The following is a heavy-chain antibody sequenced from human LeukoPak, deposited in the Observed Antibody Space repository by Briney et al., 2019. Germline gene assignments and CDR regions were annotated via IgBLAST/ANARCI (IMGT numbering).Heavy chain of an antibody. Sequence: PGGSLRLSCAASGFTFSSYAMHWVRQAPGKGLEWVAVISYDGSNKYYADSVKGRFTISRDNSKNTLYLQMNSLRAEDTAVYYCARDLYESIVLMVYAIVGYWGQGTLVTVSS. CDR1: GFTFSSYA. V-gene: IGHV3-30*04. D-gene: IGHD2-8*01. J-gene: IGHJ4*02. CDR3: ARDLYESIVLMVYAIVGY. CDR2: ISYDGSNK.